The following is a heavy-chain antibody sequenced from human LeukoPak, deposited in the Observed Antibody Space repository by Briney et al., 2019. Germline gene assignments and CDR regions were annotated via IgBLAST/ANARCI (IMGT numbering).Heavy chain of an antibody. Sequence: GGSLRLSCAASGFTFSSYSMNWVRQAPGKGLEWVSSISSSSSYIYYADSVKGRFTISRDNAKNSLYLQMNSLRAEDTAVYYCAASANVVVPAALDRYYYYMDVWGKGTTVTVSS. CDR2: ISSSSSYI. CDR1: GFTFSSYS. CDR3: AASANVVVPAALDRYYYYMDV. J-gene: IGHJ6*03. D-gene: IGHD2-2*01. V-gene: IGHV3-21*01.